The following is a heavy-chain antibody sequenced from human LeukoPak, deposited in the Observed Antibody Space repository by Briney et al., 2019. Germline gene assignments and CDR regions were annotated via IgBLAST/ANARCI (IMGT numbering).Heavy chain of an antibody. J-gene: IGHJ5*02. CDR2: INHGGTT. Sequence: SETLPLTCAVYGGSFSDYYWSWIRQPPGKGLEWIGEINHGGTTNYSPSLKSRVTISVDTSKNQISLKLNSVTAADTAVYYCARHGVATWFDPWGQGTLVTVSS. V-gene: IGHV4-34*01. CDR1: GGSFSDYY. CDR3: ARHGVATWFDP. D-gene: IGHD2-15*01.